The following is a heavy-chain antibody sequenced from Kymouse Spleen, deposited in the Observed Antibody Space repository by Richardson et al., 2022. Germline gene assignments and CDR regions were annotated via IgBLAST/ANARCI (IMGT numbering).Heavy chain of an antibody. J-gene: IGHJ4*02. Sequence: EVQLVESGGGLVKPGGSLRLSCAASGFTFSNAWMSWVRQAPGKGLEWVGRIKSKTDGGTTDYAAPVKGRFTISRDDSKNTLYLQMNSLKTEDTAVYYCTTDITMVRGVIITFPYFDYWGQGTLVTVSS. D-gene: IGHD3-10*01. CDR2: IKSKTDGGTT. V-gene: IGHV3-15*01. CDR1: GFTFSNAW. CDR3: TTDITMVRGVIITFPYFDY.